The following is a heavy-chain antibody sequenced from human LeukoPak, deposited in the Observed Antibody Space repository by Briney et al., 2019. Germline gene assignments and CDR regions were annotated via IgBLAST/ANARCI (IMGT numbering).Heavy chain of an antibody. CDR3: ARHPGKVTNDWYFDL. D-gene: IGHD4-23*01. CDR2: INPNSGGT. Sequence: ASVKVSCKASGYTFTSYYMHCLRQAPGQGLEWMGWINPNSGGTNYAQKFQGRVTMTRDTPITTAYMELSRLSSDDTAVYYCARHPGKVTNDWYFDLWGRGTLVTVSS. V-gene: IGHV1-2*02. CDR1: GYTFTSYY. J-gene: IGHJ2*01.